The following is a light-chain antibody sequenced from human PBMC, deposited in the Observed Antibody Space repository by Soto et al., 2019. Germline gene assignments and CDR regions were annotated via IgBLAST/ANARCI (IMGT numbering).Light chain of an antibody. CDR2: GAS. CDR1: QSVRNSY. CDR3: QQYGSSPYT. J-gene: IGKJ2*01. Sequence: ILLTQSPGTLSLSPGERATLSCRASQSVRNSYLAWYQQKPGQAPRLLIYGASGRATGSPDRFSGSGSGTDFTLTISRLEPEEFAVYYCQQYGSSPYTFGQGTKLEI. V-gene: IGKV3-20*01.